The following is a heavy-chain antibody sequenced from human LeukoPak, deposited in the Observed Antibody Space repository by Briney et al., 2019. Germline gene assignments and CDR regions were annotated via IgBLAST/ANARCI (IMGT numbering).Heavy chain of an antibody. CDR2: INPNSGGT. CDR1: GYTFTGYY. Sequence: GASVKVSCKASGYTFTGYYMHWVRQAPGQGLEWMGWINPNSGGTNYAQKFQGRVTMTRDTSISTAYMELSRLRSDDTAVYYCARALRQVVVAPAATLYFQHWGQGTLVTVSS. V-gene: IGHV1-2*02. J-gene: IGHJ1*01. D-gene: IGHD2-2*01. CDR3: ARALRQVVVAPAATLYFQH.